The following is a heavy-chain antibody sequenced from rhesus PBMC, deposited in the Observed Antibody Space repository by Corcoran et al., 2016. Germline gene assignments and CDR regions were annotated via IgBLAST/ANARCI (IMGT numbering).Heavy chain of an antibody. CDR1: GFTFDDYA. V-gene: IGHV3-201*01. D-gene: IGHD2-27*01. CDR2: ISWSGGST. CDR3: AREGYCSGTYCYAPFDY. J-gene: IGHJ4*01. Sequence: EVQLVESGGGGVQPGGSLRLSCAASGFTFDDYAMHWVRQAPGKGLEWVSGISWSGGSTYYPDSVQGHFPISRDNAKNSLYLQMGSLRAEDTALYYCAREGYCSGTYCYAPFDYWGQGVLVTVSS.